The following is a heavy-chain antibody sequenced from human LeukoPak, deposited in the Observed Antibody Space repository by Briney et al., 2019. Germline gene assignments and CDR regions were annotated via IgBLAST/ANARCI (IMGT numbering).Heavy chain of an antibody. CDR1: GFTFSSYS. V-gene: IGHV3-21*01. D-gene: IGHD6-19*01. Sequence: EGSLRLSCAASGFTFSSYSMNWVRQAPGKGLEWVSSISSSSSYIYYADSVKGRFTISRDNAKNSLYLQMNSLRAEDTAVYYCAKGGSVNYYYYYMDVWGKGTTVTISS. CDR2: ISSSSSYI. J-gene: IGHJ6*03. CDR3: AKGGSVNYYYYYMDV.